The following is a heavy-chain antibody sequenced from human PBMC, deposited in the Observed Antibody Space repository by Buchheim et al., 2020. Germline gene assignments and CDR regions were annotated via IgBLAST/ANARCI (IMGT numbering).Heavy chain of an antibody. V-gene: IGHV3-11*06. CDR2: ISSSSSYT. CDR1: GFTFSDYY. J-gene: IGHJ4*02. D-gene: IGHD3-22*01. CDR3: ARVHPGVGDYYDSSGYQKYYFDY. Sequence: QVQLVESGGGLVKPGGSLRLSCAASGFTFSDYYMSWIRQAPGKGLEWVSYISSSSSYTNYADSVKGRFTISRDNAKNSLYLQMNSLRAEDTAVYYCARVHPGVGDYYDSSGYQKYYFDYWGQGTL.